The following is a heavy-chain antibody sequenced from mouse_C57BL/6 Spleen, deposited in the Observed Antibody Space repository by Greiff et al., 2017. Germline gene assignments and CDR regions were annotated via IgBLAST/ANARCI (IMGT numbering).Heavy chain of an antibody. J-gene: IGHJ1*03. CDR1: GYTFTSYW. V-gene: IGHV1-64*01. Sequence: QVQLQQPGAELVKPGASVKLSCKASGYTFTSYWMHWVKQRPGQGLEWIGMIHPNSGSTNYNEKFKSKATLTVDKSSSTAYMQLSSLTSEDSAVYYCARSLVYWYFDVWGTGTTGTVSS. D-gene: IGHD4-1*01. CDR3: ARSLVYWYFDV. CDR2: IHPNSGST.